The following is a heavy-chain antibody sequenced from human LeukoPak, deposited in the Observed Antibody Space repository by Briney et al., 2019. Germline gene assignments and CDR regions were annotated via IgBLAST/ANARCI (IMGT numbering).Heavy chain of an antibody. CDR1: GYTFTSYG. V-gene: IGHV1-18*01. Sequence: ASVKVSCKASGYTFTSYGISWVRQAPGQGLEWMGWISAYNGNTNYAQKLQGRVTMTTDTSTSTAYMELRSLRSDDTAVYYCAREGLRYSSSPTRVLWFDPWSQGTLVTVSS. CDR2: ISAYNGNT. D-gene: IGHD6-6*01. CDR3: AREGLRYSSSPTRVLWFDP. J-gene: IGHJ5*02.